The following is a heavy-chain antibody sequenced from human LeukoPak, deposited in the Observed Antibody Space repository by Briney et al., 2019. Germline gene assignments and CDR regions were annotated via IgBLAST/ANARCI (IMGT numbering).Heavy chain of an antibody. J-gene: IGHJ4*02. CDR1: GGSISSFY. CDR3: ARGITSWYYFDY. CDR2: IYYSGST. Sequence: SETPSLTCTVSGGSISSFYWSWIRQPPGKGLEWIGYIYYSGSTNYNPSLKSRVTISVDTSKIQFSLKLSSVTAADTAVYYCARGITSWYYFDYWGQGSLVTVSS. D-gene: IGHD1-14*01. V-gene: IGHV4-59*01.